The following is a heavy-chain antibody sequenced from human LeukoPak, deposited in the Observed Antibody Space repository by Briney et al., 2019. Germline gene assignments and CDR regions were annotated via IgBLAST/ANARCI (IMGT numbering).Heavy chain of an antibody. D-gene: IGHD6-13*01. J-gene: IGHJ4*02. CDR3: ARGGIQVSGIDEIDY. Sequence: GGSLRLSCAASGFTLRSYDMHWVRQVTGKDLEWVSAIGISGDTHYPGSVKGRFTISRENAKNSLYLQMNSLTAGDTAVYYCARGGIQVSGIDEIDYWGQGTLVTVSS. CDR1: GFTLRSYD. CDR2: IGISGDT. V-gene: IGHV3-13*01.